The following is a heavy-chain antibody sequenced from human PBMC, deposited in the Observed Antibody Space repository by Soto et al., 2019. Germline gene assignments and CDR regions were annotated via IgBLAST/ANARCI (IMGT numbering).Heavy chain of an antibody. Sequence: PGGSLRLSCAASGFTVVSNYIIWFRQAPGKGLEWVSVIYSGGSTYYADSVKGRFTISRDNSKNTLYLQMNSLRAEDTAVYYCARTMVRGVISYWGQGTLVTVSS. J-gene: IGHJ4*02. CDR3: ARTMVRGVISY. CDR1: GFTVVSNY. V-gene: IGHV3-53*01. CDR2: IYSGGST. D-gene: IGHD3-10*01.